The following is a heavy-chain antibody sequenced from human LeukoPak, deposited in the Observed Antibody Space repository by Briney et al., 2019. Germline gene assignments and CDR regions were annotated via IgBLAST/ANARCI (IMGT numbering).Heavy chain of an antibody. Sequence: SVKVSCKASGGTFSSYTISWVRQAPGQGLEWMGGIIPIFGTANYAQKFQGRVTITTDESTSTAYMELSSLRSEDTAVYYCASAPGRYYDILTGWYYYYYMDVWGKGTTVTVSS. CDR2: IIPIFGTA. V-gene: IGHV1-69*05. D-gene: IGHD3-9*01. CDR3: ASAPGRYYDILTGWYYYYYMDV. CDR1: GGTFSSYT. J-gene: IGHJ6*03.